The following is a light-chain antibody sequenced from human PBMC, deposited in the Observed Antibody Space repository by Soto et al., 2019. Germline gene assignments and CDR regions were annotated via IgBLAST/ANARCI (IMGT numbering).Light chain of an antibody. CDR1: SNDVGHSSF. CDR2: EVS. Sequence: QSALTQPPSASGSPGQSVTISCTGNSNDVGHSSFISWYQQHPGKGPKLIIYEVSKRPSGVPDRFSGSKSGNTASLSVSGLQDEDEADYFCNAQADYDKHVFGTGTKLTVL. V-gene: IGLV2-8*01. CDR3: NAQADYDKHV. J-gene: IGLJ1*01.